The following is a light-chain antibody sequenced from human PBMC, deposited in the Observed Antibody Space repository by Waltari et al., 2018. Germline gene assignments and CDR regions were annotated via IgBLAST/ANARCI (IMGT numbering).Light chain of an antibody. V-gene: IGLV2-14*01. CDR2: EVS. Sequence: QSAPTQPASVSGSPGQSITISCSATSTDAGGDCYVPWYQQYPGKAPKLIIYEVSYRPSGISTRFSGSKSGNTASLTISGLQAEDEADYYCSSHTSSVPHVFGTGTRVTVV. CDR3: SSHTSSVPHV. J-gene: IGLJ1*01. CDR1: STDAGGDCY.